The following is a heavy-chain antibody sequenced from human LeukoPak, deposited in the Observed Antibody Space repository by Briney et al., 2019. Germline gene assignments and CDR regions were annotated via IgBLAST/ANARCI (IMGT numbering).Heavy chain of an antibody. V-gene: IGHV3-30*02. D-gene: IGHD6-13*01. Sequence: GGSLRLSCAASGFTFSSYGMHWVRQAPGKGLEWVTFIRFDGSNKYYADSVKGRFTISRDNSENTLYLQMNNLRAEDTAVYYCAREISGAQQLWNDAFDIWGQGTMVTVSS. CDR2: IRFDGSNK. CDR1: GFTFSSYG. CDR3: AREISGAQQLWNDAFDI. J-gene: IGHJ3*02.